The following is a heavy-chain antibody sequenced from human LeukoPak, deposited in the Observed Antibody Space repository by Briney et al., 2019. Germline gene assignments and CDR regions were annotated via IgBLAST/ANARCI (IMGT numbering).Heavy chain of an antibody. Sequence: GGSLRLSCAASGFTFSSYAMSWVRQAPGKGLEWVSAISGSGGSTYYADSVKGRFTISRDNSKNTLYLQMNSLRAEDTAVYYCAKTPLEEETASSPFDYWGQGTLVTVSS. CDR1: GFTFSSYA. V-gene: IGHV3-23*01. J-gene: IGHJ4*02. CDR2: ISGSGGST. CDR3: AKTPLEEETASSPFDY. D-gene: IGHD3-3*01.